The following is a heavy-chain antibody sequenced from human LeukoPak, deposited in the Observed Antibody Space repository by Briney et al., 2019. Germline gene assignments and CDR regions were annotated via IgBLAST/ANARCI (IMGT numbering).Heavy chain of an antibody. CDR2: IYTSGST. CDR1: GGSISSYY. CDR3: ARGRATIFGVVKSYYYYGMDV. Sequence: SETLSLTCTVSGGSISSYYWSWIRQPAGKGLEWIGRIYTSGSTNYNPSLKSRVTMSVDTSKNQFSLKLSSVTAADTAVYYCARGRATIFGVVKSYYYYGMDVWGQGTTVTVSS. D-gene: IGHD3-3*01. J-gene: IGHJ6*02. V-gene: IGHV4-4*07.